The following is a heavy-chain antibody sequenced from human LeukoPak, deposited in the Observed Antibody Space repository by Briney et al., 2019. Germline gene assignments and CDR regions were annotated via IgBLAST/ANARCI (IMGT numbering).Heavy chain of an antibody. V-gene: IGHV1-69*01. J-gene: IGHJ4*02. D-gene: IGHD3-3*01. CDR1: GGTFSSYA. Sequence: SVKVSCKASGGTFSSYAISWVRQAPGQGLEWLGGIIPIFGTANYAQKFQGRVTITADESTSTAYMELSSLRSEDTAVYYCARINTIFDYYFDYWGQGTLVTVSS. CDR3: ARINTIFDYYFDY. CDR2: IIPIFGTA.